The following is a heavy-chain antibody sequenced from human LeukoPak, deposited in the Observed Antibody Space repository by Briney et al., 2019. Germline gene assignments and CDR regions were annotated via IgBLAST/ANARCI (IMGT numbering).Heavy chain of an antibody. CDR3: AREVPGVNAAFDY. Sequence: GGSLRLSCAASGFTVSSYYMSWVRQAPGKGLEWVSVIYSGGSTLYADSVKGRFTISRDNSKNTLYLQINSLRAEDTAVYYCAREVPGVNAAFDYWGQGTLVTVSS. J-gene: IGHJ4*02. CDR1: GFTVSSYY. CDR2: IYSGGST. D-gene: IGHD7-27*01. V-gene: IGHV3-53*01.